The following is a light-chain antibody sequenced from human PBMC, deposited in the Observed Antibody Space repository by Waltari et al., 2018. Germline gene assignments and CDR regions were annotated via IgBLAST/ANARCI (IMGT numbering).Light chain of an antibody. CDR2: AAS. V-gene: IGKV1-8*01. CDR1: QGISSY. J-gene: IGKJ3*01. Sequence: AIRITQSPSSLSASTGDRVTITCRASQGISSYLAWYHQKPGKAPKLLIYAASTLQSGVPSRFSGSGSGTDFTLTISCLQSEDFATYYCQQYYSYPLTFGPGTKVDIK. CDR3: QQYYSYPLT.